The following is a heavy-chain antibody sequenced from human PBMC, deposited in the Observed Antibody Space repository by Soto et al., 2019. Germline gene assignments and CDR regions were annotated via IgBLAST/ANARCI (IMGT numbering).Heavy chain of an antibody. CDR2: ISGSGGAT. D-gene: IGHD4-17*01. CDR3: AKGEYSDYVLSLDY. J-gene: IGHJ4*02. Sequence: EVQLLESGGGLVQPGGSLRLSCSASGFTFSSYAMNWVRQAPGKGLEWVSFISGSGGATYYADSVKGRFTISRDNSKNTLYLQMNSLRAEDTAVYYCAKGEYSDYVLSLDYWGQGTLVTVSS. V-gene: IGHV3-23*01. CDR1: GFTFSSYA.